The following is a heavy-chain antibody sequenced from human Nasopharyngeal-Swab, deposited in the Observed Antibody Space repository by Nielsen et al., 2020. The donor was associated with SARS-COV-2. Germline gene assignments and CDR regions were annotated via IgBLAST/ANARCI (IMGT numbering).Heavy chain of an antibody. J-gene: IGHJ4*02. Sequence: ASVKVSCKVSGYTLTELSMHWVRQAPGKGLEWMGGFDPEDGETIYAQKFQGRATMTEDTSTDTAYMELSSLRSEDTAVYYCATSLPLAAAFSFDYWGQGTLVTVSS. CDR2: FDPEDGET. CDR1: GYTLTELS. V-gene: IGHV1-24*01. CDR3: ATSLPLAAAFSFDY. D-gene: IGHD6-13*01.